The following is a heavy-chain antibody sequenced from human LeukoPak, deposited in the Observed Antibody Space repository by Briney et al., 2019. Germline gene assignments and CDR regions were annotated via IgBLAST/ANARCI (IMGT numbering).Heavy chain of an antibody. D-gene: IGHD6-6*01. V-gene: IGHV1-69*05. Sequence: ASVKVSCKASGGTFSSYAISWVRQAPGQGLEWMGGIIPIFGTANYAQKFQGRVTMTRNTSISTAYMELSSLRSEDTAVYYCARGRKVAARPYYYYYMDVWAKGPRSPSP. CDR3: ARGRKVAARPYYYYYMDV. J-gene: IGHJ6*03. CDR1: GGTFSSYA. CDR2: IIPIFGTA.